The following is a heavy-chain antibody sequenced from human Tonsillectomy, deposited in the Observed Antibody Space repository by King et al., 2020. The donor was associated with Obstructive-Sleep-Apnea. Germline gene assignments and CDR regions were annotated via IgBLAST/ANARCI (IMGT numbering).Heavy chain of an antibody. Sequence: VQLQESGPGLVKPSQTLSLTCTVSGASIGGGGHYWSWIRQHPGKGLECFGYIHHSGTTYYNPSLKSRLAISVDTSKNQFSLKLISVTAADTAVYYCARFEIAVAGFDYWGQGTLVTVSS. V-gene: IGHV4-31*03. CDR3: ARFEIAVAGFDY. D-gene: IGHD6-19*01. J-gene: IGHJ4*02. CDR1: GASIGGGGHY. CDR2: IHHSGTT.